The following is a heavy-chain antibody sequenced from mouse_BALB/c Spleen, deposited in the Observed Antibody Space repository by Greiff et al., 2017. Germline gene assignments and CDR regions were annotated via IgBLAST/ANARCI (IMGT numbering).Heavy chain of an antibody. CDR1: GFTFSSYA. V-gene: IGHV5-6-5*01. D-gene: IGHD2-4*01. J-gene: IGHJ1*01. Sequence: EVKLVESGGGLVKPGGSLKLSCAASGFTFSSYAMSWVRQTPEKRLEWVASISSGGSTYYPDSVKGRFTISRDNARNILYLQMSSLKSEDTALYYCARQRDYDGYFDVWGAGTTVTVSS. CDR3: ARQRDYDGYFDV. CDR2: ISSGGST.